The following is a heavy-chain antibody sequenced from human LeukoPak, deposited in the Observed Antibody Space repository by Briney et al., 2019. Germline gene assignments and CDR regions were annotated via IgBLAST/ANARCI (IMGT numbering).Heavy chain of an antibody. V-gene: IGHV1-2*06. CDR2: INPNSGGT. CDR1: GYTFTGYY. CDR3: ARDINDSSGYYIDY. D-gene: IGHD3-22*01. J-gene: IGHJ4*02. Sequence: ASVKVSCKASGYTFTGYYMHWVRQAPGQGLEWMGRINPNSGGTNYAQKFQGRVTMTRDTSISTAYMELSRLRSDDTAVYYCARDINDSSGYYIDYWGQGTLVTVSS.